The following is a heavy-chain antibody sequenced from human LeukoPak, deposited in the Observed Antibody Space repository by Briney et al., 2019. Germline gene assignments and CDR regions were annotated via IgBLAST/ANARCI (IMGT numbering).Heavy chain of an antibody. CDR1: GGSISSYY. CDR2: IYYSGST. J-gene: IGHJ6*03. V-gene: IGHV4-59*01. CDR3: ARSTSNYYYYYMDV. Sequence: PSETLSLTCTVSGGSISSYYWSWIRQPAGKGLEWIGYIYYSGSTNYNPSLKSRVTISVDTSKNQFSLKLSSVTAADTAVYYCARSTSNYYYYYMDVWGKGTTVTVSS.